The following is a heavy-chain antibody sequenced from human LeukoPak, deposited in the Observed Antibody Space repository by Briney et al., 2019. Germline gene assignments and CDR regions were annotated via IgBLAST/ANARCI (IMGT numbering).Heavy chain of an antibody. J-gene: IGHJ4*02. CDR1: GYTFTSYG. D-gene: IGHD3-22*01. Sequence: ASVKVSCKASGYTFTSYGIRWVRQAPGQGLEWMGWISAYNGNTNYAQKLQGRVTMTTDTSTSTAYRELRSLRSDDPAVYYCARDPQYYYDSSGYFDYWGQGTLVTVSS. CDR3: ARDPQYYYDSSGYFDY. V-gene: IGHV1-18*01. CDR2: ISAYNGNT.